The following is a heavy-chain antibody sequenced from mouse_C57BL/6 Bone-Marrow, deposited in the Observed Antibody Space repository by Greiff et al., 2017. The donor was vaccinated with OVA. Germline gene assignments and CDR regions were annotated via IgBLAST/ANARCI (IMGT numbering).Heavy chain of an antibody. CDR3: ARRVTGAWFAY. Sequence: QVHVKQSGPELVKPGASVKISCKASGYAFSSSWMNWVKQRPGKGLEWIGRIYPGDGDTNYNGKFKGKATLTADKSSSTAYMQLSSLTSEDSAVYFCARRVTGAWFAYWGQGTLVTVSA. CDR1: GYAFSSSW. J-gene: IGHJ3*01. V-gene: IGHV1-82*01. CDR2: IYPGDGDT. D-gene: IGHD4-1*01.